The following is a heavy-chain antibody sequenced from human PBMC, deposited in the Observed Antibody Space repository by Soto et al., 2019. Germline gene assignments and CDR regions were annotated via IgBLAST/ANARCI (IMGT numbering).Heavy chain of an antibody. CDR2: IYYSGST. Sequence: QVQLQESGPGLVKPSQTLSLTCTVSGGSISSGCYYGSWIRQHPGKGLDWIGYIYYSGSTSYNPSLKSRVTISVDPSKNQFALKLGSVTAADTAVYYCARYRITVVRGVISSCDPWGQGTLVTVSS. V-gene: IGHV4-31*03. J-gene: IGHJ5*02. CDR1: GGSISSGCYY. D-gene: IGHD3-10*01. CDR3: ARYRITVVRGVISSCDP.